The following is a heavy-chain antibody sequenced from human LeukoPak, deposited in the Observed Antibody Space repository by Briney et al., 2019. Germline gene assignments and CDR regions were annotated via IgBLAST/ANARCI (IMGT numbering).Heavy chain of an antibody. J-gene: IGHJ4*02. V-gene: IGHV4-59*01. CDR3: ASSKPQYSTGWYYFDY. Sequence: PSETLSLTCTVSGGSISIYYWSWIRQPPGKGLEWIGYIYYSGSTNYNPSLKSRVTISIDTSKNQFSLKLTPVTAADTAVYYCASSKPQYSTGWYYFDYWGQGTLVTVSS. D-gene: IGHD6-19*01. CDR1: GGSISIYY. CDR2: IYYSGST.